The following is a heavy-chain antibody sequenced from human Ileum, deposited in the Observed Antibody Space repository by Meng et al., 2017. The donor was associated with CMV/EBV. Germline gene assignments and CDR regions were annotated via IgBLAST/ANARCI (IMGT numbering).Heavy chain of an antibody. D-gene: IGHD5-18*01. V-gene: IGHV3-33*06. CDR2: IWYDGSHK. Sequence: AYGLTFNDYGVHWVRQAPGKGLEWVAVIWYDGSHKYYADSVKGRFTISRDNSENTLHLQMNSLRAEDTAVYYCAKASGRTSYGYFDFWGQGTLVTVSS. CDR3: AKASGRTSYGYFDF. J-gene: IGHJ4*02. CDR1: GLTFNDYG.